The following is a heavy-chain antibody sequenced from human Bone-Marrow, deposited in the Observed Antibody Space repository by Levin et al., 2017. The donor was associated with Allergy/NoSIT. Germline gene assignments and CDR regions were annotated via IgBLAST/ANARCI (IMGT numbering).Heavy chain of an antibody. V-gene: IGHV3-21*01. CDR1: GFAFNTYS. CDR3: VRVAPHSKLGATSAPDY. CDR2: ITSTSTYI. Sequence: LSLTCAASGFAFNTYSMNWVRQAPGKGLEWVSSITSTSTYIYYADSIKGRFTISRDNAKNSLYLQMSSLRAEDTAVYYCVRVAPHSKLGATSAPDYWGQGTLVTVSS. J-gene: IGHJ4*02. D-gene: IGHD1-26*01.